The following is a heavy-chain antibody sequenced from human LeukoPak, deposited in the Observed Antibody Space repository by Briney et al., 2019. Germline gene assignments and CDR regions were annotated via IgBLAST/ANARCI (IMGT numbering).Heavy chain of an antibody. J-gene: IGHJ4*02. CDR3: GYTNNFYH. Sequence: PGGSLRLSCVASGLTFSGQWLNWVRQAPGQGLEWVANIKHDGREKYYVDSVKGRFTISRDDRQNSLSLHMNSVRAEDTAIYYCGYTNNFYHWGQGALVVVSA. CDR2: IKHDGREK. V-gene: IGHV3-7*01. CDR1: GLTFSGQW. D-gene: IGHD3-16*02.